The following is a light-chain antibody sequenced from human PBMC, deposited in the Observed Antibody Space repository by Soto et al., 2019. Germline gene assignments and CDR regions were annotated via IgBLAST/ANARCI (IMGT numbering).Light chain of an antibody. CDR2: DAS. J-gene: IGKJ1*01. CDR3: QQYDGLPR. CDR1: QDIRNY. V-gene: IGKV1-33*01. Sequence: DIQMTPSPSSLSASVGDRVTITCQASQDIRNYLNWYQQKPGQAPKLLIYDASNLETGVPSRFSGSGSGTDFTCTISRLQPEDIATYYCQQYDGLPRFGQGTKVEIK.